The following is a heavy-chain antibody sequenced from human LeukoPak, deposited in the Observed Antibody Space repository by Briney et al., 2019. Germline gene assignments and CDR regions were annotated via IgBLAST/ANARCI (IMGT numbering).Heavy chain of an antibody. V-gene: IGHV4-59*01. CDR1: GGSISSYY. Sequence: SETLSLTCTVSGGSISSYYWSWIRQPPGKGLEWIGYIYYSGSTNYNPSLKSRVTISVGTSKNQFSLKLSSVTAADTAVYYCASEVVGDGYFDYWGQGTLVTVSS. CDR3: ASEVVGDGYFDY. CDR2: IYYSGST. J-gene: IGHJ4*02. D-gene: IGHD3-16*01.